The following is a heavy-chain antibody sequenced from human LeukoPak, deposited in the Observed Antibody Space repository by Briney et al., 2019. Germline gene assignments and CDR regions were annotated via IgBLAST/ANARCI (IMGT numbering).Heavy chain of an antibody. V-gene: IGHV3-23*01. Sequence: PGVCLRLFCAASVLTFSNFSTSCVRQASGKGLEWVSAFSGSNNHTYYTDSVKGRFTISRDNSKNTLYVQMNSLRCEDTGVYYCAKGIAAGPLYYFDSWGKGTLVTVSS. J-gene: IGHJ4*02. CDR2: FSGSNNHT. D-gene: IGHD6-13*01. CDR3: AKGIAAGPLYYFDS. CDR1: VLTFSNFS.